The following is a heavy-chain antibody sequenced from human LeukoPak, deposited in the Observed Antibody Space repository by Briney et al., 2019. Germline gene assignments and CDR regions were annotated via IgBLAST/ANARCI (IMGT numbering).Heavy chain of an antibody. D-gene: IGHD5-18*01. J-gene: IGHJ4*02. V-gene: IGHV3-49*03. CDR2: IRSKIFGGTT. Sequence: GGSLRLSCTSSGFTFGTYAVSWFRQAPGKGLEWVAFIRSKIFGGTTEYAASVEGRFTISRDDSKSIAYLQMNSLKTKDTAVYYCTRYSGRTDYWGQGTLVTVSS. CDR1: GFTFGTYA. CDR3: TRYSGRTDY.